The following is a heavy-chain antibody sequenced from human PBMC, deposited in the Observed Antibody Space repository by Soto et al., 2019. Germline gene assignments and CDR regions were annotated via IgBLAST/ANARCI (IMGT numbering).Heavy chain of an antibody. V-gene: IGHV3-53*01. Sequence: GSLRLSCAASGFTVSSNYMSWVRQAPGKGLEWVSVIYSGGSTYYADSVKGRFTISRDNSKNTLYLQMNSLRAEDTAVYYCARVREDSSSWYGYYYYGMDVWGQGTTVTVSS. CDR3: ARVREDSSSWYGYYYYGMDV. CDR2: IYSGGST. J-gene: IGHJ6*02. CDR1: GFTVSSNY. D-gene: IGHD6-13*01.